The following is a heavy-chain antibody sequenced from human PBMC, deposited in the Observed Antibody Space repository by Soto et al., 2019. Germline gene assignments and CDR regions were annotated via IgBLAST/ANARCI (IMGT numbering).Heavy chain of an antibody. J-gene: IGHJ4*02. CDR3: AKNYYFYY. CDR2: INADDST. V-gene: IGHV3-23*01. CDR1: GFIFTSYA. Sequence: GGSLRLSCAASGFIFTSYAMSWVRQVPGKGLEWVSSINADDSTYYTESVRGRFTVSRDNSKNTLYLQMNSLRAEDTALYYCAKNYYFYYWGRGTLVTVS.